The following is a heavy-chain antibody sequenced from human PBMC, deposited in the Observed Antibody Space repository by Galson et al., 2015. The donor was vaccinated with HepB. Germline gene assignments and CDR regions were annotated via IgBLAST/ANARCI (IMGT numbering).Heavy chain of an antibody. Sequence: SVKVSCKASGGTFSSYGISWVRQAPGQGLEWMGGIIPTFGIANYAQKFQGRVTITADESTSTAYTELSSLRSEDTAVYYCVRDNMGRIAAAVPNWSDPWGQGTLVTVSS. CDR2: IIPTFGIA. V-gene: IGHV1-69*13. CDR1: GGTFSSYG. J-gene: IGHJ5*02. D-gene: IGHD6-13*01. CDR3: VRDNMGRIAAAVPNWSDP.